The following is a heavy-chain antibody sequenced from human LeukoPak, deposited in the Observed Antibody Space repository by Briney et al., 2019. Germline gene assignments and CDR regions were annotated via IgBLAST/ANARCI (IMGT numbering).Heavy chain of an antibody. Sequence: GGSLRLSCAASGFTFSGFGMRWVRQAPGKWLEWVAEISYDGRNKYYIDAVKGRFTISRDDSTNTLSLQMNSLRPEDTAVYYCAKSGGTCGVDCYEDHWGQGTLVTVSS. V-gene: IGHV3-30*18. D-gene: IGHD2-21*02. J-gene: IGHJ4*02. CDR1: GFTFSGFG. CDR3: AKSGGTCGVDCYEDH. CDR2: ISYDGRNK.